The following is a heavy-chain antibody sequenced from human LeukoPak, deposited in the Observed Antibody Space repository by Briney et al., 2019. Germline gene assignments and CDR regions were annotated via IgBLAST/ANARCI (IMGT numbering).Heavy chain of an antibody. CDR1: GGSISSGGYS. CDR2: IYHSGST. V-gene: IGHV4-30-2*01. J-gene: IGHJ4*02. CDR3: ARGGYYDSSGYQGIDY. D-gene: IGHD3-22*01. Sequence: PSETLSLTCAVSGGSISSGGYSWSWIRQPPGKGLEWIGYIYHSGSTYYNPSLKSRVTISVDRSKNQFSPKLSSVTAADTAVYYCARGGYYDSSGYQGIDYWGQGTLVTVSS.